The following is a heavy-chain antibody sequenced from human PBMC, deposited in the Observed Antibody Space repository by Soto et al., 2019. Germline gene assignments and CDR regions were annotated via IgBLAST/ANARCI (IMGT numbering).Heavy chain of an antibody. D-gene: IGHD3-10*01. CDR1: GFTFSSYS. J-gene: IGHJ6*02. V-gene: IGHV3-30-3*01. Sequence: GGSLRLSCAASGFTFSSYSMHWVRQAPCKGLEWVAVISYDGINKYYADSVKGRFTISRDNSKNTLYLQMNSLRAEDTAVYYCARDAMVRGLTIYYYYGMDVSGQRTTLTLCS. CDR3: ARDAMVRGLTIYYYYGMDV. CDR2: ISYDGINK.